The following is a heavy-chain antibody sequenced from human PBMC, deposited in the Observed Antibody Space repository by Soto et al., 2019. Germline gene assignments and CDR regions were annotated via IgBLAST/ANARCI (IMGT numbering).Heavy chain of an antibody. CDR3: AKGPSHGAFDI. V-gene: IGHV3-30-3*01. Sequence: QVQLVESGGNVVQPGSSLRLSCAGTESTFRNHDIHWVRQAPGKGPQWVAHISPDGGREYWPDSVKGRFTISRDNGKNTVYLQLNSLRTEDTAVYYCAKGPSHGAFDIWGQGTMVTVSS. J-gene: IGHJ3*02. CDR2: ISPDGGRE. CDR1: ESTFRNHD.